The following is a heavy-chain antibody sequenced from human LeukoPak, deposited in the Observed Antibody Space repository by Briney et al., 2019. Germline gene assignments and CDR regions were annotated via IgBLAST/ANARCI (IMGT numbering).Heavy chain of an antibody. CDR3: AGRNDYWSDDAFDI. D-gene: IGHD1-1*01. CDR1: GGSISSYY. V-gene: IGHV4-4*07. CDR2: IYTSGST. J-gene: IGHJ3*02. Sequence: SETLSLTCTVSGGSISSYYWSWIRQPAGKGLEWIGRIYTSGSTNYNPSLKSRVTMSVDTSKNQFSLKLSSVTAADTAVYYCAGRNDYWSDDAFDIWGQGTMVTVSS.